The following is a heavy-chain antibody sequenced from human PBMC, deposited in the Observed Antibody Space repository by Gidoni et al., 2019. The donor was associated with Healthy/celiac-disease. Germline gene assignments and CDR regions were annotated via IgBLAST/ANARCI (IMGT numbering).Heavy chain of an antibody. J-gene: IGHJ4*02. CDR1: GFTLSSYG. D-gene: IGHD3-9*01. Sequence: QVQLVKSGGGVVQPGRSLRLSCAASGFTLSSYGMPWVRQAPGQGLECVEVILYDGSNKYYADSVKGRFTIARDNSKNTLYLQMNSLRAEDTAVYYCARENALTGYYTFDYWGQGTLVTVSS. CDR2: ILYDGSNK. CDR3: ARENALTGYYTFDY. V-gene: IGHV3-33*01.